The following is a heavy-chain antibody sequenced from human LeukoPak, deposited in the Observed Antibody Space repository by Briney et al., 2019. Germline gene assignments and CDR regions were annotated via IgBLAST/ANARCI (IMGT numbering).Heavy chain of an antibody. CDR2: IYHSGST. CDR1: GYSISSGYY. J-gene: IGHJ4*02. Sequence: PSETLSLTCTVSGYSISSGYYWGWIRPPPGKGLEWIGSIYHSGSTYYNPSLKSRVTISVDTSKNQFSLKLSSVTAADTAVYYCARVSPIRSGGSCQPWGQGTLVTVSS. CDR3: ARVSPIRSGGSCQP. V-gene: IGHV4-38-2*02. D-gene: IGHD2-15*01.